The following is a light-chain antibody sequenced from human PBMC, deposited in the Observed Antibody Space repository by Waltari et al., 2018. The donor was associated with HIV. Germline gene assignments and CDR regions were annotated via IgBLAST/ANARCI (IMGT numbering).Light chain of an antibody. CDR3: QQGSRAPLT. Sequence: DIQMTQSPASLSAFVGDRVAITCRTSEDPRSNLHWYQLKPGQAPKLLISNTYDLDSGVPSRFSGSGSGTDFTLTISSLQPEDSATYYCQQGSRAPLTFGGGTKV. V-gene: IGKV1-39*01. CDR1: EDPRSN. J-gene: IGKJ4*01. CDR2: NTY.